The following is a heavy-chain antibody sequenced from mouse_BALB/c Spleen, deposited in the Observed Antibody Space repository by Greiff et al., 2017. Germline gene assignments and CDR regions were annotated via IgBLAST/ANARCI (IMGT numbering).Heavy chain of an antibody. CDR1: GFTFTDYY. J-gene: IGHJ4*01. Sequence: EVKVEESGGGLVQPGGSLRLSCATSGFTFTDYYMSWVRQPPGKALEWLGFIRNKANGYTTEYSASVKGRFTISRDNSQSILYLQMNTLRAEDSATYYCARDPSGTYYAMDYWGQGTSVTVSS. CDR3: ARDPSGTYYAMDY. CDR2: IRNKANGYTT. V-gene: IGHV7-3*02. D-gene: IGHD4-1*01.